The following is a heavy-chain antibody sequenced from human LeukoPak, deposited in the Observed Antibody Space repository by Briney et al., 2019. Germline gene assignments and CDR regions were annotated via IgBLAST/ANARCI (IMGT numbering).Heavy chain of an antibody. CDR3: ARASYYDPPRAYYYYMDV. V-gene: IGHV4-4*09. Sequence: SETLSLTCTVSGGSISSYYWSWIRQPPGKGLEWIGYIYTIGSTNYNPSLKSRGTISVDTSKNQFSLKLSSVTAADTAVYYCARASYYDPPRAYYYYMDVWGKGTTVTVSS. CDR1: GGSISSYY. CDR2: IYTIGST. J-gene: IGHJ6*03. D-gene: IGHD3-3*01.